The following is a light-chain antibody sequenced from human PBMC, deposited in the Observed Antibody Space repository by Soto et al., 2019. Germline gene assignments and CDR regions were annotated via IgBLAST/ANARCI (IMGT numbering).Light chain of an antibody. J-gene: IGKJ1*01. V-gene: IGKV3-20*01. CDR2: GAS. CDR3: QQYGSSGT. CDR1: QSVSNNY. Sequence: ETVLTQSPGTLSLSLGEIATLCCRASQSVSNNYLAWYQQKPGQAPRLLIYGASNRATGIPDRFSGSGSGTDFTLTISRLEPEDFAVYYCQQYGSSGTFGQGTKVDI.